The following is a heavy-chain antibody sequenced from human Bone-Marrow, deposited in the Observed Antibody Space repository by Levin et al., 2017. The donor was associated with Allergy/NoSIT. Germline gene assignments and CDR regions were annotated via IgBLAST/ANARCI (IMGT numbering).Heavy chain of an antibody. V-gene: IGHV4-59*01. CDR2: VYSTGGT. D-gene: IGHD3-9*01. J-gene: IGHJ4*02. CDR1: GDSISSYY. CDR3: ARATYDILIY. Sequence: SQTLSLTCAVSGDSISSYYLTWIRQPPGKGLEWIGYVYSTGGTNYNPSLESRVTISVDTSKNQFSLKLSNVTAADTAIYYCARATYDILIYWGQGALVTVSS.